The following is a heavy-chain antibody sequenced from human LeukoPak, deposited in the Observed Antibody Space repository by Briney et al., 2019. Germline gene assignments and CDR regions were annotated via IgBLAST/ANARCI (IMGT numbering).Heavy chain of an antibody. CDR2: IYSGGST. D-gene: IGHD6-13*01. CDR1: GFTFSSYA. V-gene: IGHV3-66*01. J-gene: IGHJ4*02. CDR3: ARALNWQQLDY. Sequence: GGSLRLSCAASGFTFSSYAMSWVRQAPGKGLEWVSVIYSGGSTHYADSVKGRFTISRDNSKNTLYLQMNSLRAEDTAVYYCARALNWQQLDYWGQGTLVTVSS.